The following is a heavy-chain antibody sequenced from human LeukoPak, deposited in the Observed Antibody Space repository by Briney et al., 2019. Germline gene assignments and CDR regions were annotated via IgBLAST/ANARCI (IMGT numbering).Heavy chain of an antibody. CDR1: GFTFSSYW. D-gene: IGHD1-26*01. Sequence: GGSLRLSCAASGFTFSSYWMSWVRQAPGKGLEWVANIKQDGSEKYYVDSVKGRFTISRDNAKNSLYLQMNSLRAEDTAVYYCARDFYSGSFKGDYWGQGTLVTVSS. J-gene: IGHJ4*02. CDR2: IKQDGSEK. CDR3: ARDFYSGSFKGDY. V-gene: IGHV3-7*01.